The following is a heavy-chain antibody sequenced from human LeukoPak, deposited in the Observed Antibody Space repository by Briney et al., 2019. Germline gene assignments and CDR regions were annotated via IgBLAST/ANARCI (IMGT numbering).Heavy chain of an antibody. J-gene: IGHJ5*02. CDR1: GGSISSGDYY. D-gene: IGHD2-2*01. Sequence: SQTLSLTCTVSGGSISSGDYYWSWIRQPPGKGLEWIGYINYSGSTFHYNPSLKSRVTISVDTSKSQFSLRLNSVTVADSAVNYCASTNCSSARCYGANWFDPWGQGTLVTVSS. V-gene: IGHV4-30-4*01. CDR3: ASTNCSSARCYGANWFDP. CDR2: INYSGST.